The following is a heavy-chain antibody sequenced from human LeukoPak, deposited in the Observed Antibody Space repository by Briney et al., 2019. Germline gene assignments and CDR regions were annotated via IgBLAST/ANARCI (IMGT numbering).Heavy chain of an antibody. CDR1: GGSISSYY. V-gene: IGHV4-59*01. CDR3: ARSREWELRLYYYYMDV. CDR2: IYYSGST. D-gene: IGHD1-26*01. J-gene: IGHJ6*03. Sequence: PSETLSLACTVSGGSISSYYWSWIRQPPGKGLQGIGYIYYSGSTDYNPSLKSRVTISVDTSRNQFSLKLSSVTAADTAVYYCARSREWELRLYYYYMDVWGKGTTVTVSS.